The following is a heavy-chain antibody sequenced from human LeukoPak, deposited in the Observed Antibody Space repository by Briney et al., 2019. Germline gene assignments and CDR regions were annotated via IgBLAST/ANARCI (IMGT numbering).Heavy chain of an antibody. CDR1: GYIFTTYD. CDR2: MNPNTGNT. CDR3: TTTPRKWDHHWFAP. Sequence: ASVRVSCKASGYIFTTYDLNWVRQAAGQGLEWMGWMNPNTGNTHYAQNFQGRVTFTRNTSISTAYTHLASLTSDDTAVYYCTTTPRKWDHHWFAPWGQGTLVTVSS. V-gene: IGHV1-8*03. D-gene: IGHD1-26*01. J-gene: IGHJ5*02.